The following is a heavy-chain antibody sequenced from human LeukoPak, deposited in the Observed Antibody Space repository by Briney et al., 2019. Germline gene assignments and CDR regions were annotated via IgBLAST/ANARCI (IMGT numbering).Heavy chain of an antibody. CDR1: GGTFSSYA. Sequence: ASVKVSCKASGGTFSSYAISWVRHAPGQGLEWMGGIIPIFGTANYAQKFQGRVTITADESTSTAYMELSSLRSEDTAVYYCATNRRGLLTWYYYYMDVWGKGTTVTISS. J-gene: IGHJ6*03. CDR3: ATNRRGLLTWYYYYMDV. CDR2: IIPIFGTA. D-gene: IGHD5-24*01. V-gene: IGHV1-69*13.